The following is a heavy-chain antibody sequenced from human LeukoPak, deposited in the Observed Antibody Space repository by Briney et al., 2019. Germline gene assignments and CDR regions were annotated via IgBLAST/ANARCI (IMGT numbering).Heavy chain of an antibody. CDR2: INSDGSST. CDR1: GFTFSSYW. V-gene: IGHV3-74*01. Sequence: GGSLRLSCAASGFTFSSYWMHWVRQAPGKGLVWVSRINSDGSSTSYADSVKGRFTIPRDNAKNTLYLQMNSLRAEDTAVYYCAGSGWMVRGAVGYWGQGTLVTVSS. CDR3: AGSGWMVRGAVGY. J-gene: IGHJ4*02. D-gene: IGHD3-10*01.